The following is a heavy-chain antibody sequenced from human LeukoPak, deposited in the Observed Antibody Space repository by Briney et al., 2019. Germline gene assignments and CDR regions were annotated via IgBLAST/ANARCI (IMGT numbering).Heavy chain of an antibody. CDR3: ARDGVFHDSDGYSFDY. Sequence: SETLSLTCAVSNYSITSGYFWGWIRQPPGKGLEWIASIYHSGTTYYNPSLRNRVTLFVDTSKNQFSLKLTSLTAADTAVYYCARDGVFHDSDGYSFDYWGQGTLVTDSS. CDR1: NYSITSGYF. CDR2: IYHSGTT. V-gene: IGHV4-38-2*02. J-gene: IGHJ4*02. D-gene: IGHD3-22*01.